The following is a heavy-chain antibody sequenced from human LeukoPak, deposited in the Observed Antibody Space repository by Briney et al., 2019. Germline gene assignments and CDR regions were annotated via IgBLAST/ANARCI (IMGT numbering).Heavy chain of an antibody. V-gene: IGHV4-34*01. J-gene: IGHJ4*02. Sequence: SETLSLTCAVSGGSFSGYYWSWIRQPPGKGQERIWEINHSGSTNYNPSLKSRVTITVDTSKNQFSRKLSSETAADTAVYYCARDTILSGSPLDYWGQGTLVTVSS. D-gene: IGHD3-10*01. CDR1: GGSFSGYY. CDR2: INHSGST. CDR3: ARDTILSGSPLDY.